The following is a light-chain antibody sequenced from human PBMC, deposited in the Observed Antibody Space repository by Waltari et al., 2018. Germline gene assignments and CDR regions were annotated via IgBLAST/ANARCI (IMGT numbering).Light chain of an antibody. CDR1: SANIGSKY. V-gene: IGLV1-47*01. CDR3: AAWDDSLSGFWV. CDR2: RNN. J-gene: IGLJ3*02. Sequence: QSVLTQPPSASGTPGQRVTISCSGSSANIGSKYVYWYQQLPGTAPKLLIYRNNQVPSGVPDRFTVSKSGTSASLVIVGLRSEDEADYYCAAWDDSLSGFWVFGGGTKLTVL.